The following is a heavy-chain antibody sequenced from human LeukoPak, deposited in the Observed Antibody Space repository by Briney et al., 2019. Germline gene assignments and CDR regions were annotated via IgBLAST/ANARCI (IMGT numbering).Heavy chain of an antibody. CDR3: ARGQLGLQSY. J-gene: IGHJ4*02. Sequence: SETLSLTCTVSGGSISSGSYYWSWIRQPAGKGLEWIGRIYSSGSTNYNPSLKSRVTISLDTSKNQFSLKLRSVTAADTAVYYCARGQLGLQSYWGQGTLVTVSS. V-gene: IGHV4-61*02. CDR2: IYSSGST. D-gene: IGHD6-13*01. CDR1: GGSISSGSYY.